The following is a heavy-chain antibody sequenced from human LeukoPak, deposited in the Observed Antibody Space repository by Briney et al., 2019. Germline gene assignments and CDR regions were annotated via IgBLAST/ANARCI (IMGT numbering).Heavy chain of an antibody. D-gene: IGHD4-23*01. CDR3: ARQFGGNSEFDY. CDR2: IYPGDSDI. J-gene: IGHJ4*02. CDR1: GYSFTSYW. V-gene: IGHV5-51*01. Sequence: GESLKISCKGSGYSFTSYWIGWVRQMPGKGLEWMGIIYPGDSDIRYSPSFQGQVTISADKSISTAYLQWSSLKAPGTAMHYCARQFGGNSEFDYWGQGTLSPSPQ.